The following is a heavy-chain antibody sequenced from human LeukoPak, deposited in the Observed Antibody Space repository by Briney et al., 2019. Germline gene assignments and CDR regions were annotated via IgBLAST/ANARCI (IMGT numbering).Heavy chain of an antibody. Sequence: GASVKVSCKASGYTFTSYDINWVRRATGQGLEWMGWMNPNSGNTGYAQKFQGRVIMTRNTSISTAYMELSSLRYEDTAVYYCARRGRASEIDYWGQGTLVTVSS. J-gene: IGHJ4*02. CDR1: GYTFTSYD. CDR3: ARRGRASEIDY. D-gene: IGHD3-10*01. V-gene: IGHV1-8*01. CDR2: MNPNSGNT.